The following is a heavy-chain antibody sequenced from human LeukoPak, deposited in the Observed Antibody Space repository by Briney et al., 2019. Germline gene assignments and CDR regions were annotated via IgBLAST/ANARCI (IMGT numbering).Heavy chain of an antibody. Sequence: PSETLSLTCTVSGGFINSYYWSWIRQPPGKGLEWIGYIHYSGSSNYNPSLKSRVTISVDTSKNQFSLKLSSVTAADTAVYYCARYDRSGYGFDCWGQGTLVTVSS. CDR2: IHYSGSS. D-gene: IGHD5-12*01. CDR3: ARYDRSGYGFDC. CDR1: GGFINSYY. V-gene: IGHV4-59*01. J-gene: IGHJ4*02.